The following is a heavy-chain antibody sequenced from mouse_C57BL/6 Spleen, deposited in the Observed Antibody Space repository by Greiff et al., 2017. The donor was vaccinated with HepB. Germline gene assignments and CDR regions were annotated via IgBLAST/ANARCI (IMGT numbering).Heavy chain of an antibody. CDR3: AREGLLRHYFDY. CDR2: INPSSGYT. J-gene: IGHJ2*01. CDR1: GYTFTSYT. D-gene: IGHD1-2*01. V-gene: IGHV1-4*01. Sequence: VQLQQSGAELARPGASVKMSCKASGYTFTSYTMHWVKQRPGQGLEWIGYINPSSGYTKYNQKFKDKATLTADKSSSTAYMQLSSLTSEDSAVYYCAREGLLRHYFDYWGQGTTLTVSS.